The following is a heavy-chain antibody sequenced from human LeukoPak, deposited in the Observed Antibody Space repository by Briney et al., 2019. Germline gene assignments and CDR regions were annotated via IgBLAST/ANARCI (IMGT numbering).Heavy chain of an antibody. CDR2: INPNSGGT. Sequence: ASVKVSCKASGYTFTGYYMHWVRPAPGRGLEWMGWINPNSGGTNYAQKFQGRVTMTRDTSISTAYMELSRLRSDDTAVYYCARDGETGTTFDYWGQGTLVTVSS. J-gene: IGHJ4*02. V-gene: IGHV1-2*02. CDR1: GYTFTGYY. CDR3: ARDGETGTTFDY. D-gene: IGHD1-7*01.